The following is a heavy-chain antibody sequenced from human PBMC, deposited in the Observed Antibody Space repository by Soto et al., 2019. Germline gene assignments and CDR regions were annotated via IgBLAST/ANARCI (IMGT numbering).Heavy chain of an antibody. V-gene: IGHV4-31*03. CDR1: GADINSGGFT. CDR3: ATIGVSGYLAV. CDR2: ISRSGST. J-gene: IGHJ6*02. Sequence: SETLSLTCSVSGADINSGGFTWTWIRQHAGKGPEWLGYISRSGSTDYNPSLKSRLSISGDTSKNHFSLTLTSVTAADAAVYYCATIGVSGYLAVWGQGTTVTVS. D-gene: IGHD3-16*02.